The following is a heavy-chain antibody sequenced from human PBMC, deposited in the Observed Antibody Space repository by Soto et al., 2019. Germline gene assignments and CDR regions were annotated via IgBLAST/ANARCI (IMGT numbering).Heavy chain of an antibody. V-gene: IGHV3-30*18. D-gene: IGHD2-21*02. CDR3: AKAQGGCGGDCYHSYYYYGMDV. J-gene: IGHJ6*02. CDR2: ISYDGSNK. CDR1: GFTFSSYG. Sequence: GGSLRLSCAASGFTFSSYGMHWVRQAPGKGLEWVAVISYDGSNKYYADSVKGRFTISRDNSKNTLYLQMNSLRAEDTAVYYCAKAQGGCGGDCYHSYYYYGMDVWGQGTTVTVSS.